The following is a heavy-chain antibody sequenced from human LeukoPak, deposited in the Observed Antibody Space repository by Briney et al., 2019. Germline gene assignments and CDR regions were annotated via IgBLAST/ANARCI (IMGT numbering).Heavy chain of an antibody. CDR1: GGSISSSSYY. Sequence: PSETLSLTCTVSGGSISSSSYYWGWIRQPAGKGLEWIGRIYTSGSTNYNPSLKSRVTMSVDTSKNQFSLKLSSVTAADTAVYYCARGGKYTTSRWGQGTLVTVSS. CDR3: ARGGKYTTSR. V-gene: IGHV4-61*02. CDR2: IYTSGST. D-gene: IGHD6-13*01. J-gene: IGHJ4*02.